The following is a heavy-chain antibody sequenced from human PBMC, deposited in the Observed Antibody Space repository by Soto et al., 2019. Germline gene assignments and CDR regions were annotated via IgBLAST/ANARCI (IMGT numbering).Heavy chain of an antibody. CDR3: VREDWHRFDS. Sequence: EVQLVESGGRLVQPGGSLRLSCAASGFMFSAYWMSWVRQDPGKGLEWVATISGGASDKFYVDYVKGRFTISRDDSKNTLYLQMNSLRDEDTAVYYCVREDWHRFDSWGQGPLVTVSS. D-gene: IGHD2-21*01. CDR1: GFMFSAYW. V-gene: IGHV3-7*01. CDR2: ISGGASDK. J-gene: IGHJ4*02.